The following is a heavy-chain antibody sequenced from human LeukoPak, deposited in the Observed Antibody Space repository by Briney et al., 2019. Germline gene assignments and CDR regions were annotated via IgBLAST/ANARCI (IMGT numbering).Heavy chain of an antibody. J-gene: IGHJ4*02. V-gene: IGHV1-24*01. Sequence: ASVKVSCKVSVYTLTELSMHWVRQAPGKGLEWIGGFDPDDGETIYAHKFQGRVTMTEDTSTDTAYIELSSLRSEDTAVYYCATDLSYDNKGDYDYWGQGNLVTVSS. CDR1: VYTLTELS. CDR3: ATDLSYDNKGDYDY. CDR2: FDPDDGET. D-gene: IGHD5-12*01.